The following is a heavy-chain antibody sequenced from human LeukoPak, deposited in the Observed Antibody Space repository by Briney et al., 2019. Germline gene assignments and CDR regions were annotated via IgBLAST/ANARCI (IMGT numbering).Heavy chain of an antibody. Sequence: SETLSLTCTVSGGSISSGDYYWSWIRQPPGKGLEWIGYIYYSGSTYYNPSLKSRVTISVATSKNQFSLKLSSVTAADTAVYYCARVLVEMATIFDYWGQGTLVTVSS. CDR1: GGSISSGDYY. J-gene: IGHJ4*02. D-gene: IGHD5-24*01. CDR2: IYYSGST. CDR3: ARVLVEMATIFDY. V-gene: IGHV4-30-4*01.